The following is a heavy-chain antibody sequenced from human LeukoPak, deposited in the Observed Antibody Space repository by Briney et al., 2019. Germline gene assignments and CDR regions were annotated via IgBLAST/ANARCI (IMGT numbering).Heavy chain of an antibody. D-gene: IGHD3-10*01. CDR1: GGSFSGYY. Sequence: SETLSLTCAVYGGSFSGYYWSWIRQPPGKGLEWIGEINHSGSTNYNPSLKSRVTISVDTSKNQFSLKLSSVTAADTAAYYCAVFSGGYKFDPWGQGTLVTVSS. CDR2: INHSGST. CDR3: AVFSGGYKFDP. J-gene: IGHJ5*02. V-gene: IGHV4-34*01.